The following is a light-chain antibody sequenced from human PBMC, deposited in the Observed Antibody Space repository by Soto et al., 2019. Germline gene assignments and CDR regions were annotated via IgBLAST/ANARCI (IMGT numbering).Light chain of an antibody. J-gene: IGKJ3*01. CDR3: QQLFRYPPT. CDR2: GSS. Sequence: IQLTQSPSSLSASVGDRVTITCRASQGIINYLAWYQQKPGKAPKLLIYGSSTLQSGVPSRCGGSGSGTDFTLTVSSLQPADFATYYCQQLFRYPPTFGPGTKVDI. V-gene: IGKV1-9*01. CDR1: QGIINY.